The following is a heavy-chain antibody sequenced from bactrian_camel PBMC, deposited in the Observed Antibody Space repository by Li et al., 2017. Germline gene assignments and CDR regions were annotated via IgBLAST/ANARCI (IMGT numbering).Heavy chain of an antibody. J-gene: IGHJ4*01. CDR2: VSGNGTP. Sequence: VQLVESGGGSVQPGGSLNLSCLALWFTYDVNNRMGWFRQAPGKERELVASVSGNGTPNYAPSVKGRFTVSRDNGKNMLWLQMNDLNTDDTAVYYCAAQTLRVGGPYRCDWRYWGKGTQVTVS. CDR3: AAQTLRVGGPYRCDWRY. V-gene: IGHV3S60*01. CDR1: WFTYDVNNR. D-gene: IGHD1*01.